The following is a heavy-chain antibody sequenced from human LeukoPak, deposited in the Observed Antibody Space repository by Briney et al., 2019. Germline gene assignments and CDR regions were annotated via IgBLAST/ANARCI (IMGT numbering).Heavy chain of an antibody. CDR2: IYYSGST. J-gene: IGHJ4*02. CDR3: AREHSSGYHDY. V-gene: IGHV4-59*01. CDR1: GGSISSYY. D-gene: IGHD3-22*01. Sequence: SETLSLTXTVSGGSISSYYWSWIRQPPGKGLEWIGYIYYSGSTNYNPSLKSRVTISVDTSKNQFSLKLSSVTAADTAVYYCAREHSSGYHDYWGQGTLVTVSS.